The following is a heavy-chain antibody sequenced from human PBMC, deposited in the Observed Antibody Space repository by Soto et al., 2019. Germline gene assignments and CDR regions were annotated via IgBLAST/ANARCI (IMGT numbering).Heavy chain of an antibody. D-gene: IGHD2-15*01. CDR2: IIPIFAKP. CDR3: ARGPGICNAFYK. Sequence: QVQLIQSGAELKRPGSSVKVSCKASGDTFSSYSITWLRQAPGQRLEWMGGIIPIFAKPTYAQKFQGIVAITADDSTITVYMELTILTSADTAVYYCARGPGICNAFYKWGQGTPLSVSS. V-gene: IGHV1-69*01. CDR1: GDTFSSYS. J-gene: IGHJ3*02.